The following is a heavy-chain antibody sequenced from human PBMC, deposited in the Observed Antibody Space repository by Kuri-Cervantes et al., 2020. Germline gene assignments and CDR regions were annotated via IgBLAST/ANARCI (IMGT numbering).Heavy chain of an antibody. CDR1: GFTVSSNY. Sequence: GGSLRLSCAASGFTVSSNYMSWVRQAPGKGLEWVSVIYSGGSTYYADSVKGRFTISRDNSKNTLYLQMNSLRAEDTTVYYCAKDFTYGGNSGGWGQGTMVTVSS. V-gene: IGHV3-66*02. D-gene: IGHD4-23*01. CDR2: IYSGGST. J-gene: IGHJ3*01. CDR3: AKDFTYGGNSGG.